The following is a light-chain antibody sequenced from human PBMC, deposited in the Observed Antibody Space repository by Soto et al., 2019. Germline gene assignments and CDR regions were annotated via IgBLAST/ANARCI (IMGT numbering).Light chain of an antibody. V-gene: IGLV2-14*01. CDR1: SSDVGGYNY. J-gene: IGLJ3*02. CDR2: DVS. CDR3: SSYTTTSNWV. Sequence: QSALTQPVSVSGSPGQSITISCTGTSSDVGGYNYVSWYQQHPGKAPKFMIYDVSIRSSGVSDRFSGSKSGNTASLTISGLQAEDEADYYCSSYTTTSNWVFGGGTKLTVL.